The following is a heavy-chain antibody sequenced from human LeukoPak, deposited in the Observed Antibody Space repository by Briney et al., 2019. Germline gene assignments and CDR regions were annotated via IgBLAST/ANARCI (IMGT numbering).Heavy chain of an antibody. Sequence: AAVKVSCKASGYTFINYYVHWVRQAPGQGPEYMGIINPSAGNTNYAQKFQGRITMTRDTSTTTVYMELSSLVSEDTAVYYCARERPSKFYFDYGGQGTRVTVSS. CDR2: INPSAGNT. CDR1: GYTFINYY. J-gene: IGHJ4*02. CDR3: ARERPSKFYFDY. V-gene: IGHV1-46*01.